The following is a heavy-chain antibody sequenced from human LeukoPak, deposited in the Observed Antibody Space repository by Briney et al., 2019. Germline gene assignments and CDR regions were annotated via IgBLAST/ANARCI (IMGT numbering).Heavy chain of an antibody. CDR2: VNHSGST. Sequence: PSETLSLTCAVYGGSFSGYYWSWIRQPPGKGLEWMGEVNHSGSTNYNPSLKSRVTISVDTSKNQFSLKLSSVTAADTAVYYCARGKGYCSSTSCYLLDYWGQGTLVTVSS. CDR1: GGSFSGYY. D-gene: IGHD2-2*01. J-gene: IGHJ4*02. CDR3: ARGKGYCSSTSCYLLDY. V-gene: IGHV4-34*01.